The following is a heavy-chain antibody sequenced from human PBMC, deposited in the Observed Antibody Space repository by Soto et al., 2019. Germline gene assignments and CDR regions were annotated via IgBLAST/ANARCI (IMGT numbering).Heavy chain of an antibody. D-gene: IGHD2-21*02. CDR1: GGSISSYY. CDR2: IYYSGST. V-gene: IGHV4-59*08. CDR3: ASHVTNYYMDV. Sequence: SETLSLTCTVSGGSISSYYWSWIRQPPGKGLEWIGYIYYSGSTNYNPSLKSRVTISVDTSKNQFSLKLSSVTAADTAVYYYASHVTNYYMDVWGKGTTVTVSS. J-gene: IGHJ6*03.